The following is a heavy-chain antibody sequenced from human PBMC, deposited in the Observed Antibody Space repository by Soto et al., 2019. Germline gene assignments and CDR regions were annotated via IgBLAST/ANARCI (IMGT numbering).Heavy chain of an antibody. D-gene: IGHD3-22*01. Sequence: SETLSLTCTVSGGSISSGDYYWSWIRQPPGKGLEWIGYIYYSGSTYYNPSLKSRVTISVDTSKNQFSLKLSSVTAADTAVYYCARVAVSSSGYPFDYWGQGTLVTVSS. J-gene: IGHJ4*02. V-gene: IGHV4-30-4*01. CDR1: GGSISSGDYY. CDR2: IYYSGST. CDR3: ARVAVSSSGYPFDY.